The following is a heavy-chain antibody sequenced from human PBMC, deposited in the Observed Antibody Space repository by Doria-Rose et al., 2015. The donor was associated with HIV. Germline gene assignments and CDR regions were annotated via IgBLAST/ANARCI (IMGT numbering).Heavy chain of an antibody. CDR3: ARMGSYRELDY. CDR2: TYYTGTS. CDR1: GASVSSRGYY. Sequence: GLGKPSETLSLTCSVSGASVSSRGYYWNWIRQVPGKGLESLRYTYYTGTSDYSPSLKNRLNMAVDTSKNQFSLKLSFVTVADTAVYHCARMGSYRELDYWGQGALVIVSA. D-gene: IGHD3-3*01. V-gene: IGHV4-31*03. J-gene: IGHJ4*02.